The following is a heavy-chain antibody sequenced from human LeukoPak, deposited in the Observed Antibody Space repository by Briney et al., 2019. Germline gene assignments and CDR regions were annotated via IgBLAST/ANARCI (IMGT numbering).Heavy chain of an antibody. J-gene: IGHJ4*02. CDR2: IWYDGSNK. Sequence: PGRSLKLSCAASGFTFSSYGMHWVRQAPGKGLEWVAVIWYDGSNKYYADSVKGRFTISRDNSKNTLYLQMNSLRAEDTAVYYCAKDTSSGPSTADYWGQSWPATVSS. D-gene: IGHD6-19*01. CDR1: GFTFSSYG. V-gene: IGHV3-33*06. CDR3: AKDTSSGPSTADY.